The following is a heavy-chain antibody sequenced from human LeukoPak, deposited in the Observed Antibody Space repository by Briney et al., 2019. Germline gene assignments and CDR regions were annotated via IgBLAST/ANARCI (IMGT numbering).Heavy chain of an antibody. V-gene: IGHV2-70*11. CDR1: GFSLSTSGMC. CDR3: ARTTYDSSGYYSLRYDY. D-gene: IGHD3-22*01. Sequence: SGPTLVNPTQTLTLTCTFSGFSLSTSGMCVSWIRQPPGKALEWLARIDWDDDKYYSTSLKTRLTISKDTSKNQVVLTMTNMDPVDTATYYCARTTYDSSGYYSLRYDYWGQGTLVTVSS. CDR2: IDWDDDK. J-gene: IGHJ4*02.